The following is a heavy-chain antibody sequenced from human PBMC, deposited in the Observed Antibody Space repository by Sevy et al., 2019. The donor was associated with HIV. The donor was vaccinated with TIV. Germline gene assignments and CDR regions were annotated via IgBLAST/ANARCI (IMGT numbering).Heavy chain of an antibody. V-gene: IGHV4-34*01. CDR1: GGSFSGYY. CDR2: INHSGST. J-gene: IGHJ6*03. D-gene: IGHD3-10*01. Sequence: SESLSLTCAVYGGSFSGYYWSCIRQPPGKGLEWIGEINHSGSTNYNPSLKSRVTISVDTSKNQFSLKLSSVTAADTGVSYSASGHYYGSGSYDYYYYYMDVWGKGTMVTVSS. CDR3: ASGHYYGSGSYDYYYYYMDV.